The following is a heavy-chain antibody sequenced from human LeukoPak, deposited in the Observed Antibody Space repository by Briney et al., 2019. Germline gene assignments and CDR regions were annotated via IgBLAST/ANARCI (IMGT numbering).Heavy chain of an antibody. Sequence: PGGSLRLSCAASGFTFSSYWMHWVRQAPGKGLVWVSRIKSDGSSISYADSVKGRFTISRDNAKNTLYLQMNSLRAEDTAVYYCARDGATTVTFSDYWGQGTLVTVSS. J-gene: IGHJ4*02. CDR3: ARDGATTVTFSDY. D-gene: IGHD4-11*01. CDR2: IKSDGSSI. CDR1: GFTFSSYW. V-gene: IGHV3-74*01.